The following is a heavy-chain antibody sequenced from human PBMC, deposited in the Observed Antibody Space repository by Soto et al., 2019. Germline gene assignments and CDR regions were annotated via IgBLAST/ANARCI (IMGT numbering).Heavy chain of an antibody. CDR2: IIPIFGTA. Sequence: GASVKVSCKASGYTFSSYAISWVRQAPGQGLEWMGGIIPIFGTANYAQKFQGRVTITADESTSTAYMELSSLRSEDTAVYYCARKKGVNPDSSGYYGDVWGQGTTVTVSS. V-gene: IGHV1-69*13. D-gene: IGHD3-22*01. CDR3: ARKKGVNPDSSGYYGDV. J-gene: IGHJ6*02. CDR1: GYTFSSYA.